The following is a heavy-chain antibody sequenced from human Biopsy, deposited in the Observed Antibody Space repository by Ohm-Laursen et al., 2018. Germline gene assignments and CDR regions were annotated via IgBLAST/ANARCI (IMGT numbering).Heavy chain of an antibody. CDR1: GFTFNNYG. D-gene: IGHD1-1*01. Sequence: SLRLSCAASGFTFNNYGMQWVRQAPGKGLEWVAFIFYDGSNTYYADSVKGRFTISRDNSRDTLYLQMSSLRAEDTAAYYCAKDRYNCTPIGGFSMEVWGRGTTVTVSS. V-gene: IGHV3-30*18. CDR2: IFYDGSNT. J-gene: IGHJ6*02. CDR3: AKDRYNCTPIGGFSMEV.